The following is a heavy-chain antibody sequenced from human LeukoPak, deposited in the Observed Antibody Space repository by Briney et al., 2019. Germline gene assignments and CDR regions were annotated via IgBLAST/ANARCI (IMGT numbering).Heavy chain of an antibody. CDR1: GFTVSSNY. Sequence: GGSLRLSCAASGFTVSSNYMSWVRQAPGKGLEWVSVIYSGGSTYYADSVKGRFTISRDSSKNTLYLQMNSLRAEDTAVYYCASRKGTTVTADYYYYYMDVWGKGTTVTVSS. CDR3: ASRKGTTVTADYYYYYMDV. CDR2: IYSGGST. D-gene: IGHD4-17*01. V-gene: IGHV3-53*01. J-gene: IGHJ6*03.